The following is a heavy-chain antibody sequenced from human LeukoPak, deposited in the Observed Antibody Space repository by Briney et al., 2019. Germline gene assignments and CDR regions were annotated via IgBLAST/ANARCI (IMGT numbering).Heavy chain of an antibody. CDR3: ATTRGTSYDY. CDR2: IYSSGNT. J-gene: IGHJ4*02. D-gene: IGHD1-1*01. CDR1: GFTVSGHY. Sequence: GGSLRLSCAVSGFTVSGHYMSWVRQAPGKGLEWVSVIYSSGNTYCADSVKGRFSVSRDNSKNTGSLQMSSLRAEDTAVYYCATTRGTSYDYWGPGTLVTVSS. V-gene: IGHV3-66*01.